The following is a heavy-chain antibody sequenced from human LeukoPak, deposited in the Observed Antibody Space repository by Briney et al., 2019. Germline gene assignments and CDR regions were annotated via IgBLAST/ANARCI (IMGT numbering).Heavy chain of an antibody. CDR2: ILYDGSNK. V-gene: IGHV3-30*14. J-gene: IGHJ4*02. D-gene: IGHD6-19*01. Sequence: PGRSLRLSCAASGFTFSSYAMHWVRQAPGKGLEWGAVILYDGSNKYYADSVKGRFTISRDNSKNTLYLQMNSLRAEDTAVYYCARESSGPGYWGQGTLVTVSS. CDR3: ARESSGPGY. CDR1: GFTFSSYA.